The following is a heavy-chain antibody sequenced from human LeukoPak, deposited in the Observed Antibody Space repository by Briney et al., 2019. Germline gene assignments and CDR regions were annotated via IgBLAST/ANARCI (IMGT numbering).Heavy chain of an antibody. Sequence: ASVKVSCKASGYTFIDYYMHWVRQAPGQGLEWIGWISPNSGGTKYVQKFQGRVTMTRDTSITTVYMELSGLSFDDTAVYYCARGGGRYSVDYWGQGTLVIVSA. CDR1: GYTFIDYY. J-gene: IGHJ4*02. D-gene: IGHD1-26*01. CDR3: ARGGGRYSVDY. CDR2: ISPNSGGT. V-gene: IGHV1-2*02.